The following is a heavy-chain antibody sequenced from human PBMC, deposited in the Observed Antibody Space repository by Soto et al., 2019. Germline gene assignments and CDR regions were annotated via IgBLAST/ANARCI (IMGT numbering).Heavy chain of an antibody. CDR3: ARDGVSATSFWGYLAD. J-gene: IGHJ4*02. V-gene: IGHV3-33*01. Sequence: QVQLVESGGGVVQPGRSLRLSCVASGFTFSGYGMHWVRQAPGKGLEWVAIIRYDGRNIYYSDSVRGRFAISRDNSKNTLFLQLDSLGVEDTAVYYCARDGVSATSFWGYLADWGRGALVTVSS. CDR2: IRYDGRNI. D-gene: IGHD3-16*01. CDR1: GFTFSGYG.